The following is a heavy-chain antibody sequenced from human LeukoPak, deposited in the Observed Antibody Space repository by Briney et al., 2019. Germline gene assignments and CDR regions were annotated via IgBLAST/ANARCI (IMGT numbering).Heavy chain of an antibody. V-gene: IGHV4-31*03. D-gene: IGHD6-19*01. CDR2: IYYSGST. Sequence: SETLSLTCTVSGGSISSGGYYWSWIRQHPGKGLEWIGYIYYSGSTYYNPSLKSRVTISVDTSKNQFSLKLSSVTAADTAVYYCARGDSGYYGYWGQGTLVTVSS. J-gene: IGHJ4*02. CDR1: GGSISSGGYY. CDR3: ARGDSGYYGY.